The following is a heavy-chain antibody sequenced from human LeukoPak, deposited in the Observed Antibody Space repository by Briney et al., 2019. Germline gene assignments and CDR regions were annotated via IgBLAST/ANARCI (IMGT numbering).Heavy chain of an antibody. Sequence: HAGGSLRLSCAASGFTFSSYWMHWVRHAPGKGLVWVSRINSDGSSTNYADSVKGRFTISRDNAKNTLYLQMNSLRAEDTAVYYCARGGPIYYYGMDVWGKGTTVTVSS. CDR2: INSDGSST. V-gene: IGHV3-74*01. CDR1: GFTFSSYW. J-gene: IGHJ6*04. D-gene: IGHD3-10*01. CDR3: ARGGPIYYYGMDV.